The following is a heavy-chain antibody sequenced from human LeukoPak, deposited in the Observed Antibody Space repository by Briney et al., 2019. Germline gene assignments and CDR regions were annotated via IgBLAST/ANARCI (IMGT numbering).Heavy chain of an antibody. CDR2: ISGSGGST. J-gene: IGHJ6*03. CDR1: RFTFSSYA. Sequence: GGSLRLSCAASRFTFSSYAMSWVRQAPEKGLEWVSAISGSGGSTYYADSVKGRFTISRDNSKNTLYLQMNSLRAEDAAVYYCARDYQYYDFWSGYYDYYYYMDVWGKGTTVTVSS. V-gene: IGHV3-23*01. D-gene: IGHD3-3*01. CDR3: ARDYQYYDFWSGYYDYYYYMDV.